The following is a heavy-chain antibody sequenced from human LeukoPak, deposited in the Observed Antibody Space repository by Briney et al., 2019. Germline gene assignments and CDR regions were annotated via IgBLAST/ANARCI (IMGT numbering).Heavy chain of an antibody. CDR3: ARSMVFSGSYLFDY. J-gene: IGHJ4*02. V-gene: IGHV4-4*07. CDR1: GGSISSYY. CDR2: IYTSGST. D-gene: IGHD1-26*01. Sequence: SETLSLTCTVSGGSISSYYWSWIRQPAGQGLEWIGRIYTSGSTNYDPSLKSRVTMSVDTSKNQSSLKRSSVTAADTAVYYCARSMVFSGSYLFDYWGQGTLVTVSS.